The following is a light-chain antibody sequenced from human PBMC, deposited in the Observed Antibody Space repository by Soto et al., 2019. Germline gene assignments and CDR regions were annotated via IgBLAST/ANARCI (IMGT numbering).Light chain of an antibody. CDR3: LQHHSSTLT. V-gene: IGKV1-17*03. Sequence: IHRPQSPFAVSASVGYVFTITRRASQGITNYVAWFQQKKGKGPKRLISAASSLQSGVPSRVRGSGFGTEFCVTISIMKHEDFETYYFLQHHSSTLTFGGGTKVDIK. CDR2: AAS. J-gene: IGKJ4*01. CDR1: QGITNY.